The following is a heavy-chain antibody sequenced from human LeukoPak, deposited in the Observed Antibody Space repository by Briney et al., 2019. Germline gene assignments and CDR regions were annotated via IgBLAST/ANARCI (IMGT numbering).Heavy chain of an antibody. CDR3: ARLGSQLWRYFDC. CDR2: IFYSGVT. Sequence: SETLSLTFTMSGGSMINYYWGWIRQTPGKGLESLGYIFYSGVTDYNPSLKSRLTISIDTSKSQFSLNLNSVTAADTAVYYCARLGSQLWRYFDCWGQGTLVTVSS. J-gene: IGHJ4*02. CDR1: GGSMINYY. D-gene: IGHD5-18*01. V-gene: IGHV4-59*01.